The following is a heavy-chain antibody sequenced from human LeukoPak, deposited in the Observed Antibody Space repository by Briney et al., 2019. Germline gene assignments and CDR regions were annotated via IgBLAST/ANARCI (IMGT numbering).Heavy chain of an antibody. CDR1: GGSISSSSYY. CDR2: IYYSGST. V-gene: IGHV4-39*01. D-gene: IGHD3-3*01. Sequence: SETLSLTCTVSGGSISSSSYYWGWIRQPPGKGLEWIGSIYYSGSTYYNPSLKSRVTISVDTSKNQFSLKLSSVTAADTAVYYCARPLLRFLVGAFDIWGQGTMVTVSS. J-gene: IGHJ3*02. CDR3: ARPLLRFLVGAFDI.